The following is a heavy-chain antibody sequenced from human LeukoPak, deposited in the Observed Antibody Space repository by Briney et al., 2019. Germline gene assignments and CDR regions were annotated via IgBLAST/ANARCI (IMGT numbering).Heavy chain of an antibody. J-gene: IGHJ6*02. CDR3: AKLGGDYYYGMDV. V-gene: IGHV3-23*01. D-gene: IGHD3-16*01. Sequence: GGSLRLSCAASGFTFSSYAMSWVRQAPGKGLEWVSAISGSGGSTYYADSVKGRFTISRDNSKNTLYLQMDSLRAEDTAVYYCAKLGGDYYYGMDVWGQGTTVTVSS. CDR1: GFTFSSYA. CDR2: ISGSGGST.